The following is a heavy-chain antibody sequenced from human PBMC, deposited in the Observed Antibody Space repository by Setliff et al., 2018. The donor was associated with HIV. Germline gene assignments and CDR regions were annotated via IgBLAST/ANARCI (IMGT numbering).Heavy chain of an antibody. Sequence: PSETLSLTCTVSGGSINSHYWSWIRQSPGEGLEWIGTLNHGGTTDYNPSLKSRVTISADTSTNQFSLKLSSMTAADTAVYFCAVVRGANYWGQGTRVTVSS. V-gene: IGHV4-59*11. CDR2: LNHGGTT. CDR1: GGSINSHY. J-gene: IGHJ4*02. CDR3: AVVRGANY. D-gene: IGHD3-10*01.